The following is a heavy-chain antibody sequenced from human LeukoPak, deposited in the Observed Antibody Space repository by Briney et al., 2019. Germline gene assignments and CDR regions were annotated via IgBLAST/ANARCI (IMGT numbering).Heavy chain of an antibody. CDR1: GFTFSGSG. Sequence: GGSLRLSRAASGFTFSGSGMSWVRQAPGKGLEWISSFGDSDGSTYYADSLKGRFTISRDNSKNTLYLQMNNLRAEDTAVYYCAKGGCRGTCNPLAYWGQGALVTVSP. D-gene: IGHD2-15*01. J-gene: IGHJ4*02. V-gene: IGHV3-23*01. CDR2: FGDSDGST. CDR3: AKGGCRGTCNPLAY.